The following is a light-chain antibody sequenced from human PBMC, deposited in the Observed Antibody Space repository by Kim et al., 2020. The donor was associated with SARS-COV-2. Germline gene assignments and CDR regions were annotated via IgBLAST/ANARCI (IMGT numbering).Light chain of an antibody. V-gene: IGKV3-11*01. J-gene: IGKJ1*01. Sequence: IVLTQSPATLSLSPGERATLSCRASQSVSSYLAWYQQKPGQAPRLLIFDASNRATGIPARFSGSGSGTDFTLTISSLEPEDFAVYYCQQRGDWPTFGQGTKVEI. CDR1: QSVSSY. CDR3: QQRGDWPT. CDR2: DAS.